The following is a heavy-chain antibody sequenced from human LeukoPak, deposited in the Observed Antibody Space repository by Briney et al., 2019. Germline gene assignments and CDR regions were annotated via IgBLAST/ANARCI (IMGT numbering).Heavy chain of an antibody. Sequence: PSETLSLTCTVSGGSISSSSYYWGWIRQPPGKGLEWIGSIYYSGSTYYNPSLKSRVTISVDTSKNQFSLKLSSVTAADTAVYYCAAIKYCSSTSCSDAFDIWGQGTMVTVSS. J-gene: IGHJ3*02. V-gene: IGHV4-39*01. CDR1: GGSISSSSYY. D-gene: IGHD2-2*01. CDR3: AAIKYCSSTSCSDAFDI. CDR2: IYYSGST.